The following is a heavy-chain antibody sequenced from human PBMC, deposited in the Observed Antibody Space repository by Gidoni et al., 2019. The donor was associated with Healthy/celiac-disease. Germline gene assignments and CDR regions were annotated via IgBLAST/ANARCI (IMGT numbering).Heavy chain of an antibody. CDR2: IYWDDDK. J-gene: IGHJ5*02. CDR3: AHVEDHWNDGWNWFDP. Sequence: QLTLKESGPTLVTPTHTLTLTCTFSGFSLSTIGVGVGWIRQPPGKALEWLALIYWDDDKRYSPSLKSRLTITKDTSKNQVVLTMTNMDPVDTATYYCAHVEDHWNDGWNWFDPWGQGTLVTVSS. CDR1: GFSLSTIGVG. D-gene: IGHD1-1*01. V-gene: IGHV2-5*02.